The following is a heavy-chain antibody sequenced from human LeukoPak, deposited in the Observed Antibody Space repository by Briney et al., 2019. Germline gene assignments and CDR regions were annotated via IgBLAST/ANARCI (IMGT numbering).Heavy chain of an antibody. CDR2: SEGSRI. CDR1: RFTFSGHW. J-gene: IGHJ6*02. CDR3: ARGRYYAMDV. V-gene: IGHV3-74*01. Sequence: GGSLRLSCAGSRFTFSGHWMHWVRHAPGKGLVWVSSEGSRISYADSVKGRFTISRDSAKNILYLQMNSLRAEDTAVYYCARGRYYAMDVWGQGTTVIVSS.